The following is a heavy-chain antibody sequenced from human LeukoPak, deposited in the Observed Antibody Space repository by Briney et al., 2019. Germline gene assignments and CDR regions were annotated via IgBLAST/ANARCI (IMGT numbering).Heavy chain of an antibody. CDR3: ARDECSSTSCTDV. CDR2: INPNSGGT. CDR1: GFTFSGYY. J-gene: IGHJ6*04. D-gene: IGHD2-2*01. V-gene: IGHV1-2*02. Sequence: ASVKVSCKASGFTFSGYYMHWVRQAPGQGLEWMGWINPNSGGTNYAQKFQGRVRRTRDTSISTAYMELSRLRSDDTAVYYCARDECSSTSCTDVWGKGTTVTVSS.